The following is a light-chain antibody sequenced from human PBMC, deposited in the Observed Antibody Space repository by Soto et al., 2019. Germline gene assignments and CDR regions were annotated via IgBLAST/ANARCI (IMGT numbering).Light chain of an antibody. Sequence: DIQMTQSPSTLSASVGERVTITCRASQSISSWLAWYQQKPGKAPKLLIYDASSLESGVPSRFSGSGSVTEFTLTISSLQPDDFATYYCQHYNSYSYTFGQGTKLEIK. CDR2: DAS. CDR1: QSISSW. J-gene: IGKJ2*01. CDR3: QHYNSYSYT. V-gene: IGKV1-5*01.